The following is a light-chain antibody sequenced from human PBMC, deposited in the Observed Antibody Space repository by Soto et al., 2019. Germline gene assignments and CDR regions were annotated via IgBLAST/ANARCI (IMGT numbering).Light chain of an antibody. Sequence: QSALTQSPSASGSPGQSVTISCTGTGSDVGGHNYVSWYQHHPGKAPKLIIYEVSKRPSGVPDRFSGSKSGNTASLTVSGLQAEDEAVYYCSSTAGNNNLVFGGGTKLTVL. V-gene: IGLV2-8*01. J-gene: IGLJ3*02. CDR2: EVS. CDR3: SSTAGNNNLV. CDR1: GSDVGGHNY.